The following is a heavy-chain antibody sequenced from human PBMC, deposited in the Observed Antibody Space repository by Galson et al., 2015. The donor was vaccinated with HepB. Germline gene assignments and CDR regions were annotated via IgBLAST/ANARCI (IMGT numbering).Heavy chain of an antibody. V-gene: IGHV4-39*01. D-gene: IGHD5/OR15-5a*01. J-gene: IGHJ4*02. CDR1: GDSITSSSSY. Sequence: ETLSLTCNVSGDSITSSSSYWGWIRQPPGNGLEWIGAIHCDGRTYNNPSLKSRVTLSVDSSKNQFSLKLRSVTAADTAVYYCARHRGALPSTVYFWGQGTLLTISS. CDR2: IHCDGRT. CDR3: ARHRGALPSTVYF.